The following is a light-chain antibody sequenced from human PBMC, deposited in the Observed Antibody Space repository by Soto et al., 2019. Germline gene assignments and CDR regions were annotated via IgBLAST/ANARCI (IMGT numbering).Light chain of an antibody. V-gene: IGKV3-20*01. J-gene: IGKJ2*01. CDR1: QSVSSSS. Sequence: EIVLMQSPGILSLSPGERATLSCRASQSVSSSSLAWYQQKPGQAPRLLVYGASSRATGIPDRFSGSGSGTDFTLTISRLEPEDFAVYYCQQYGGSPLVTFGQGTKLEIK. CDR2: GAS. CDR3: QQYGGSPLVT.